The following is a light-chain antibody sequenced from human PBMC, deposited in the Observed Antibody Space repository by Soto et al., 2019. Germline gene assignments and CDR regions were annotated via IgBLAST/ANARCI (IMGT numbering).Light chain of an antibody. J-gene: IGLJ3*02. CDR3: SSWTTTSTLL. Sequence: QSVLTQPASVSGSPGQSITISCTGTSSDVGGYNFVSWYQQHPGKAPRLLIYDVTNRPSGVSNRFSGSKSGNAASLTISGLQPEDEAEYYCSSWTTTSTLLFGGGTKLTVL. CDR2: DVT. CDR1: SSDVGGYNF. V-gene: IGLV2-14*03.